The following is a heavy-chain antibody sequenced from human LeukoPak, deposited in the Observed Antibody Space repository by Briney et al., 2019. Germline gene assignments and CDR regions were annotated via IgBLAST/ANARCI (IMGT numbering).Heavy chain of an antibody. CDR3: ARVAVGWFGELSFDY. CDR2: IYYSGST. D-gene: IGHD3-10*01. CDR1: GGSISSYY. J-gene: IGHJ4*02. V-gene: IGHV4-59*01. Sequence: SETLSLTCTVSGGSISSYYWSWIRQPPGKGLEWIGYIYYSGSTNYNPSLKSRFTISVDTSKNQFSLKLSSVTAADTAVYYCARVAVGWFGELSFDYWGQGTLVTVSS.